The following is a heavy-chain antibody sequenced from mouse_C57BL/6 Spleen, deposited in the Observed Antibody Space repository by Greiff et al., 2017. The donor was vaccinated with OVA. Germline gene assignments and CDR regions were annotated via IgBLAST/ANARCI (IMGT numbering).Heavy chain of an antibody. CDR2: IDPSDSYT. CDR1: GYTFTSYW. D-gene: IGHD3-2*02. Sequence: VQLQQPGAELVMPGASVKLSCKASGYTFTSYWMHWVKQRPGQGLEWIGEIDPSDSYTNYNQKFKGKSTLTVDKSSSTAYMQLSSLTSEDSAVYYCARGTAQAFDYWGQGTTLTVSS. V-gene: IGHV1-69*01. CDR3: ARGTAQAFDY. J-gene: IGHJ2*01.